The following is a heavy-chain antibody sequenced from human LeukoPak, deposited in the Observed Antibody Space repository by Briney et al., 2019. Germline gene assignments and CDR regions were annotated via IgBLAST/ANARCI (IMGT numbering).Heavy chain of an antibody. V-gene: IGHV4-39*07. CDR1: GGSISSATYY. CDR2: VYYSGST. Sequence: SETLSLTCSVSGGSISSATYYWGWLRQSPGKGLEWIGSVYYSGSTYYNPSLKSRVTISVDTSKNQFSLNLSSVTAADTAVYYCARHLMTTVTNAFDIWGQGTMVTVSS. D-gene: IGHD4-17*01. J-gene: IGHJ3*02. CDR3: ARHLMTTVTNAFDI.